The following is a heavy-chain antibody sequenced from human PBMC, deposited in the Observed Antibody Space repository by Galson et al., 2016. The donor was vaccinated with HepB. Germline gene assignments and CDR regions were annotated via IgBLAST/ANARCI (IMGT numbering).Heavy chain of an antibody. CDR1: GGSMSSHS. Sequence: SETLSLTCNVSGGSMSSHSWSWIRQPPGKGLEWIGYIYHSGMTNYKSSLKSRVSISIDTSNNQFSLKLTSVTAADTAVYYCARRIGTAGLNSFDYWGRGTLVTVSS. CDR3: ARRIGTAGLNSFDY. CDR2: IYHSGMT. D-gene: IGHD6-25*01. J-gene: IGHJ4*02. V-gene: IGHV4-59*11.